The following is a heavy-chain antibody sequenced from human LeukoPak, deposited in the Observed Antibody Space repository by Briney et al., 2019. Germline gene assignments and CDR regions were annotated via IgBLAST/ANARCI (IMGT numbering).Heavy chain of an antibody. CDR3: ARDAAVRYFDWLCVY. J-gene: IGHJ4*02. CDR1: GFTFSSYW. V-gene: IGHV3-7*01. Sequence: GGSLRLSCAASGFTFSSYWMSWVRQAPGKGLEWVANIKQDGSEKYYVDSVKGRFTISRDNAKNSLYLQMNSLRAEDTAVYYCARDAAVRYFDWLCVYWGQGTLVTVSS. CDR2: IKQDGSEK. D-gene: IGHD3-9*01.